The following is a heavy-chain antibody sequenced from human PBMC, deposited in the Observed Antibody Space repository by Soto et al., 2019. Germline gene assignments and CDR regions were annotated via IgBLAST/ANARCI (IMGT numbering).Heavy chain of an antibody. Sequence: SETLSLTCTVSGGSISSSSYYWGWIRQPPGKGLEWIGSIYYSGSTYYNPSLRSRVTISVDTSKNQFSLKLSSVTAADTAVYYCASRAYSSGWYETNWGQGTLVTVSS. CDR1: GGSISSSSYY. V-gene: IGHV4-39*01. CDR2: IYYSGST. CDR3: ASRAYSSGWYETN. J-gene: IGHJ4*02. D-gene: IGHD6-19*01.